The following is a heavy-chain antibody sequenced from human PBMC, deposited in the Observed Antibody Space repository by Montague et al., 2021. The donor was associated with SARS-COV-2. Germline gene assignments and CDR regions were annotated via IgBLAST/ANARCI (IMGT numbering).Heavy chain of an antibody. D-gene: IGHD3-10*01. V-gene: IGHV4-34*01. J-gene: IGHJ6*02. CDR2: INHSGST. CDR3: ARVRYYGSGTSLGMDV. Sequence: SETLSLTCAVYGGSFSGYYWSWIRQPPGKGLEWIGEINHSGSTNYNPSLKSRVTISVDTSKNQFSLKLSSVTAADMAVYYCARVRYYGSGTSLGMDVWGQGTPVIVSS. CDR1: GGSFSGYY.